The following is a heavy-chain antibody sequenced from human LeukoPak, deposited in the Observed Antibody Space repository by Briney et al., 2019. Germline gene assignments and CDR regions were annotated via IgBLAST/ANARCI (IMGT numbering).Heavy chain of an antibody. J-gene: IGHJ5*02. CDR3: ATGGSFFDP. CDR1: GFTFSDAW. Sequence: GGSLRLSCAASGFTFSDAWMTWVRQAPGKGLEWVGRIKSKTDGGTIEYAAPLTGRFSISRDDSKNTLYLQMNSLKSEDTAVYYCATGGSFFDPWGQGALVTVSS. V-gene: IGHV3-15*01. CDR2: IKSKTDGGTI. D-gene: IGHD3-10*01.